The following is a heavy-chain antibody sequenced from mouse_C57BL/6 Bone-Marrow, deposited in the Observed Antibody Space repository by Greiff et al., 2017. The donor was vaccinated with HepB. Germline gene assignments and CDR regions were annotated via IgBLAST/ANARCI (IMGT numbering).Heavy chain of an antibody. CDR3: TNGNYPAWFAY. J-gene: IGHJ3*01. Sequence: EVQVVESGEGLVKPGGSLKLSCAASGFTFSSYAMSWVRQTPEKRLEWVAYISSGGDYIYYADTVKGRFTISRDNARNTLYMQMSSLKSEDTAMYYCTNGNYPAWFAYWGQGTLVTVSA. V-gene: IGHV5-9-1*02. CDR2: ISSGGDYI. CDR1: GFTFSSYA. D-gene: IGHD2-1*01.